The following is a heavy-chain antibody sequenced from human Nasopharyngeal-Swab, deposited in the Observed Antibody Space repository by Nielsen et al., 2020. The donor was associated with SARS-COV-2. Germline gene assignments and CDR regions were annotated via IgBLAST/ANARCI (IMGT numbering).Heavy chain of an antibody. J-gene: IGHJ6*02. D-gene: IGHD3-9*01. CDR2: ISSSSSTI. CDR1: GFTFSSYS. CDR3: ARVGDQYYDILTGYYLGRLTSGGMDV. V-gene: IGHV3-48*02. Sequence: GGSLRLSCAASGFTFSSYSMNWVRQAPGKGLEWVSYISSSSSTIYYADSVKGRFTISRDNAKNSLYLQMNSLRDEDTAVYYCARVGDQYYDILTGYYLGRLTSGGMDVWGQGTTVTVSS.